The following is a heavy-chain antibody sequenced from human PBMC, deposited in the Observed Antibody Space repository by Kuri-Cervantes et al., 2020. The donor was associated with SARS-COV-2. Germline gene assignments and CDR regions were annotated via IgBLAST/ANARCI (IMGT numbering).Heavy chain of an antibody. CDR3: ARGEAARGLMVMSKWRGAGPLHF. CDR2: INPNSGGT. J-gene: IGHJ4*02. V-gene: IGHV1-2*04. CDR1: GYTFTGYY. Sequence: ASVKVSCKASGYTFTGYYMHWVRQAPGQGLEWMGWINPNSGGTNYAQKFQGWVTMTRDTSLTTAYMELTRLTSDDSAVYFCARGEAARGLMVMSKWRGAGPLHFWGQGTLVTVSS. D-gene: IGHD3-10*01.